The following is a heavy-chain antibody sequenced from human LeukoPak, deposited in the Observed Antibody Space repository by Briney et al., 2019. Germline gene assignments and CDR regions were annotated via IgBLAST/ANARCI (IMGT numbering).Heavy chain of an antibody. V-gene: IGHV1-8*01. CDR3: AKGIGSGASNWFDP. CDR1: GYTFTSYD. CDR2: MNPNRGNT. D-gene: IGHD2-15*01. J-gene: IGHJ5*02. Sequence: ASVKVSCKASGYTFTSYDINWVRQATGQGLEWLGWMNPNRGNTGYAQKFQGRVTMTRNTSISTAYMELSSLRSEDTAVYYCAKGIGSGASNWFDPWGQGTLVTVSS.